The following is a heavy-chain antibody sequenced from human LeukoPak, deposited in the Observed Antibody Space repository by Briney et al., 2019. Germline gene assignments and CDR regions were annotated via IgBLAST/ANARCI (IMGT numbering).Heavy chain of an antibody. D-gene: IGHD3-10*01. CDR3: ARGGGYGSGSYRPYYYYYYGMDV. Sequence: SETLSLTCAVYGGSFSGYYWSWIRQPPGKGLEWIGEINHSGSTNYNPSLKSRVTISVDTSKNQFSLKLSSVTAADTAVYYCARGGGYGSGSYRPYYYYYYGMDVWGQGTTVTVSS. CDR2: INHSGST. J-gene: IGHJ6*02. V-gene: IGHV4-34*01. CDR1: GGSFSGYY.